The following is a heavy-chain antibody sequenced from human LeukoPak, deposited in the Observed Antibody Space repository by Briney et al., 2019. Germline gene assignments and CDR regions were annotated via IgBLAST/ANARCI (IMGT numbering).Heavy chain of an antibody. D-gene: IGHD2-2*01. CDR3: ARDRIVVVPAATYYYYYGMDV. CDR1: GFTFSSYA. J-gene: IGHJ6*02. Sequence: GGSLRLSCAASGFTFSSYAMNWVRQAPGKGLEWVSVIYSGGSTYYADSVKGRYTISRHNSKNTLYLQMNSLRAEDTAVYYCARDRIVVVPAATYYYYYGMDVWGQGTTVTVSS. V-gene: IGHV3-53*04. CDR2: IYSGGST.